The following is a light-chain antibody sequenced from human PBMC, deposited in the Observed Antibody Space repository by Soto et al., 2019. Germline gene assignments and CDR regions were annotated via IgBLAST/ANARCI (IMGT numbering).Light chain of an antibody. CDR3: QQYLNTPLT. CDR2: WAS. CDR1: QTLLYRSNNKNY. V-gene: IGKV4-1*01. J-gene: IGKJ3*01. Sequence: DIVMTQSPDSLAVSLGERATINCKSSQTLLYRSNNKNYLAWYQQKPGQPPKLLLYWASTRESGVPDRFSGSGSGTDFTLTISSLQAEDVAVYYCQQYLNTPLTFGSGTKVDVK.